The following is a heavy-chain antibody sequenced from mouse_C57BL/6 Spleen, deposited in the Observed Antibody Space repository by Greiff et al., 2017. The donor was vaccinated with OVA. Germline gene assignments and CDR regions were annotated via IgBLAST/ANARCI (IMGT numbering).Heavy chain of an antibody. J-gene: IGHJ2*01. V-gene: IGHV5-16*01. Sequence: EVQLVESEGGLVQPGSSMKLSCTASGFTFSDYYMAWVRQVPEKGLEWVANINYDGSSTYYLDSLKSRFLISRDNAKNILYLQMSSLKSEDTATYYCARDDGYWALDYWGQGTTLTVSS. CDR1: GFTFSDYY. D-gene: IGHD2-3*01. CDR3: ARDDGYWALDY. CDR2: INYDGSST.